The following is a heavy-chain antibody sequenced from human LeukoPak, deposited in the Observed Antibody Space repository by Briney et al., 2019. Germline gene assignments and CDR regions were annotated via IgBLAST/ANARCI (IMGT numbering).Heavy chain of an antibody. CDR2: IKQDGSEK. D-gene: IGHD6-19*01. J-gene: IGHJ4*02. V-gene: IGHV3-7*01. CDR1: GFTFSSYW. CDR3: ARVSSLAVAGFFDY. Sequence: GGSLRLSCAASGFTFSSYWMNWVRQAPGKGLEWVANIKQDGSEKDYVDSVKGRFTISRDNAKNSLYLQMNSLRAEDTAVYFCARVSSLAVAGFFDYWGQGTLVTVSS.